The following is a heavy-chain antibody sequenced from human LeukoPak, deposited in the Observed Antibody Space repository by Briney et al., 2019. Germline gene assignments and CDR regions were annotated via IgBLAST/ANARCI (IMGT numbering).Heavy chain of an antibody. V-gene: IGHV1-2*02. J-gene: IGHJ4*02. CDR1: GYTFTDYY. Sequence: ASVKVSCKTSGYTFTDYYIHWMRQAPGQGLEWMGWINSNSGGTSYAQKFQGRVTLTRDTPTRTAFMELNRLTSDDTAVYYCARTSIAARRADFDYWGQGTVVTVSS. CDR3: ARTSIAARRADFDY. CDR2: INSNSGGT. D-gene: IGHD6-6*01.